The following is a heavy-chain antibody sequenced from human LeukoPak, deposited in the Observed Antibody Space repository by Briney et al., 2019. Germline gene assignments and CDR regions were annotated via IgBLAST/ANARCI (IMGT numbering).Heavy chain of an antibody. V-gene: IGHV4-61*02. CDR3: ASEDYYDSSGYYSTN. J-gene: IGHJ4*02. D-gene: IGHD3-22*01. Sequence: SQTLSLTCTVSGGSISSGSYYWSWIRQPAGKGLEWIGRIYTSGSTNYNPSLKSRVTMSVDTSKNQFSLKLSSVTAADTAVYYCASEDYYDSSGYYSTNWGQGTLVTVSS. CDR1: GGSISSGSYY. CDR2: IYTSGST.